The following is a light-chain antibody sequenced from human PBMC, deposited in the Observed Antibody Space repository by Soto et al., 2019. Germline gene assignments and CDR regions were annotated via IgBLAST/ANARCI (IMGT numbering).Light chain of an antibody. V-gene: IGKV1-5*01. CDR1: QSISSW. CDR2: DAS. J-gene: IGKJ3*01. CDR3: QQYNSYPGLFT. Sequence: DIQMTQSPSTLSASVGDRVTITCRASQSISSWLAWYQQEPGKAPKLLIYDASSLESGVSSRFSGSGSGTEFTLTISNLQPDDFATYYCQQYNSYPGLFTFGPGTKVD.